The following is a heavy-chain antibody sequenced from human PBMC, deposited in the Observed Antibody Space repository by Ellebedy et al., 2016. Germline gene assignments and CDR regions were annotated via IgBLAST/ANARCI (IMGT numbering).Heavy chain of an antibody. CDR1: GYTFTNYD. J-gene: IGHJ3*01. V-gene: IGHV1-8*01. D-gene: IGHD1-7*01. CDR2: MNPKSGHT. Sequence: ASVKVSCKASGYTFTNYDINWVRQATGQGLEWMGWMNPKSGHTGYAQNFQGRITMTRITSISTAYMELSRVRSEDTAVYYCARWNSGIDAFDFWGQGTMVTVSS. CDR3: ARWNSGIDAFDF.